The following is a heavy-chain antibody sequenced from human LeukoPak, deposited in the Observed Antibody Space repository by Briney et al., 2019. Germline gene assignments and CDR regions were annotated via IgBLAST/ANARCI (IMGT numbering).Heavy chain of an antibody. Sequence: PGDSLKISCKGSGHSFSTDWIAWVRQMPGKGLEWMGVIYAGDADTRCSPPFQGQVTISADKSLNTAYLQWTNLKASDTAMYYCARFRGELMDGFDFWGQGTLVTVSS. D-gene: IGHD1-7*01. CDR2: IYAGDADT. J-gene: IGHJ4*02. CDR1: GHSFSTDW. V-gene: IGHV5-51*01. CDR3: ARFRGELMDGFDF.